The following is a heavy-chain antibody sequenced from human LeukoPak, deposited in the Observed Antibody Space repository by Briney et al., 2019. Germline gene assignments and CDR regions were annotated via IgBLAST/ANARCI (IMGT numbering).Heavy chain of an antibody. CDR2: ISAYNGNT. CDR3: ARDMSDFDFWSGYYTYYYYGMDV. J-gene: IGHJ6*02. CDR1: GYTFTSYG. Sequence: EASVKVSCTASGYTFTSYGISWVRQAPGQGLEWMGWISAYNGNTNYAQKLQGRVTMTTDTSTSTAYMELRSLRSDDTAVYYCARDMSDFDFWSGYYTYYYYGMDVWGQGTTVTVSS. D-gene: IGHD3-3*01. V-gene: IGHV1-18*01.